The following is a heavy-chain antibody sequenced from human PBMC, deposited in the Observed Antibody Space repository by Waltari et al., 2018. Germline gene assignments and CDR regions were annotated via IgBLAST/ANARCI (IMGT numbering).Heavy chain of an antibody. Sequence: QLQLQESGPGLVQPSEPLSLTCTVPGGSIRSSSYYWGWIRQPPGKGLGWIGCIYYSGRTYYNPSLKSRVTISVDTSKNQFSLKLSSVTAADTAVYSCASNPGSIWYYFDYWGQGTLVTVSS. CDR2: IYYSGRT. J-gene: IGHJ4*02. CDR1: GGSIRSSSYY. V-gene: IGHV4-39*01. D-gene: IGHD6-13*01. CDR3: ASNPGSIWYYFDY.